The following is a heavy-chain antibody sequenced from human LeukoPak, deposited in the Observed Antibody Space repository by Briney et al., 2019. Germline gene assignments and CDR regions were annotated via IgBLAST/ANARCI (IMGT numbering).Heavy chain of an antibody. CDR2: INPNSGGT. CDR3: ARVYSSGPHRPFDY. CDR1: GYTFTGYY. V-gene: IGHV1-2*02. J-gene: IGHJ4*02. Sequence: ASVKVSCKASGYTFTGYYMHWVRQAPGQGLEWMGWINPNSGGTNYAQKFQGRVTMTRDTSISTACMELSRLRSDDTAVYYCARVYSSGPHRPFDYWGQGTLVTVSS. D-gene: IGHD3-22*01.